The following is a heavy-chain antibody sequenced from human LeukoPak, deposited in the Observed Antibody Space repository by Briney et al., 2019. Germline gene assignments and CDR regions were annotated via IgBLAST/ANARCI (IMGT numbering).Heavy chain of an antibody. CDR1: GYTFTSYG. CDR3: AREEVFYDSSGYYD. CDR2: ISAYNGNT. J-gene: IGHJ4*02. D-gene: IGHD3-22*01. V-gene: IGHV1-18*01. Sequence: ASVKVSCKASGYTFTSYGISWVRQAPGQGLEWMGWISAYNGNTNYAQKLQGRVIMTTDTSTSTAYMELRSLRSDDTAVYYCAREEVFYDSSGYYDWGQGTLVTVSS.